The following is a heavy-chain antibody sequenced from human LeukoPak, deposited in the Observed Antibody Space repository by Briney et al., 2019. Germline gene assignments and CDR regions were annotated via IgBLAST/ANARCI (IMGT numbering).Heavy chain of an antibody. Sequence: ASVNVSCKASGYTFTGYYMHWVRQAPGQGLEWMGWINPNSGGANYAQKFQGRVTMTRDTSISTAYMELSRLRSDDTAVYYCARDHLPLYYDFWSGYSDAFDIWGQGTMVTVSS. CDR2: INPNSGGA. CDR1: GYTFTGYY. D-gene: IGHD3-3*01. J-gene: IGHJ3*02. CDR3: ARDHLPLYYDFWSGYSDAFDI. V-gene: IGHV1-2*02.